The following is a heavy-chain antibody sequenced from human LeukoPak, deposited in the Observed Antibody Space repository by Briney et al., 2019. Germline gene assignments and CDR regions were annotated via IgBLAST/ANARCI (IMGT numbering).Heavy chain of an antibody. CDR1: GGSISSYY. CDR2: IYTSGST. D-gene: IGHD3-22*01. V-gene: IGHV4-4*07. Sequence: SETLSLTCTVSGGSISSYYWSWIRQPAGMGLEWIGRIYTSGSTNYNPSLKSRVTMSVDMSTNQFSLKLSSVTAADTAMYYCARAGDSSGYEYYFDYWGQGTLVTVSS. CDR3: ARAGDSSGYEYYFDY. J-gene: IGHJ4*02.